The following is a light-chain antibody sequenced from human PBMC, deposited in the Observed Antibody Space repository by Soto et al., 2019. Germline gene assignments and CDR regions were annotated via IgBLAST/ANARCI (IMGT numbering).Light chain of an antibody. CDR2: GAS. J-gene: IGKJ1*01. V-gene: IGKV3-20*01. Sequence: EIVLTQSPGTLSLSPGERATLSCRTSQSVRSSYLAWYQQKPGQAPRLVIYGASSRATGIPERFSGSGSGADFTLIISRLEPEDFALYYCQQYDTSPWTFGQGTKVEI. CDR3: QQYDTSPWT. CDR1: QSVRSSY.